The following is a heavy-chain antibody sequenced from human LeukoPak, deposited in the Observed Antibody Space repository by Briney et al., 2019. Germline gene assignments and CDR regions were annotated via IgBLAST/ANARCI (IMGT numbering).Heavy chain of an antibody. CDR2: INPSGGST. Sequence: ASVKVTLKSSGYTFTSYYMHLVRQPPGQGLEWMGIINPSGGSTSYAQKFQGRVTMTRDTSTSTVYMELSSLRSEDTAVYYCARGSGYGYSEDWFDPWGRGTRATVSS. CDR3: ARGSGYGYSEDWFDP. CDR1: GYTFTSYY. J-gene: IGHJ5*02. D-gene: IGHD5-18*01. V-gene: IGHV1-46*01.